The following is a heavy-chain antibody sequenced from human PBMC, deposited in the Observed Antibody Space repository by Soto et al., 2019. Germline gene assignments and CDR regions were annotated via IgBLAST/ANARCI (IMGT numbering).Heavy chain of an antibody. V-gene: IGHV5-51*01. CDR2: IYPGDSDT. Sequence: GESLKISCKGSGYSFTSYWIGWVRQMPGKGLEWMGIIYPGDSDTRYSPSFQGQVTISADKSISTAYLQWSSLKASDTAMYYCARTDLMVRGVRDFDYWGQGTLVTVSS. CDR1: GYSFTSYW. CDR3: ARTDLMVRGVRDFDY. D-gene: IGHD3-10*01. J-gene: IGHJ4*02.